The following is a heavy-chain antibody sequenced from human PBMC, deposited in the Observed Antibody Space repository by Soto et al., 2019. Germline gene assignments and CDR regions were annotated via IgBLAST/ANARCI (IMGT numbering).Heavy chain of an antibody. CDR2: IYRGGDI. CDR3: ARGDGYNYFDY. J-gene: IGHJ4*02. V-gene: IGHV3-53*02. CDR1: GFTVSSNY. Sequence: EVQLVETGGGLIQPGGSLRLSCAVSGFTVSSNYMSWVRQAPGKGLEWVSVIYRGGDIYYADSVRGRFTISRDNSKNTLYLQMNSLRAEDTAVYYCARGDGYNYFDYWGQGTLVTVSS. D-gene: IGHD5-12*01.